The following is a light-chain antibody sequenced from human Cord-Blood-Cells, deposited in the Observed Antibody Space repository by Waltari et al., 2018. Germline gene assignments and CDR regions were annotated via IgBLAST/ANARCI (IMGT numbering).Light chain of an antibody. V-gene: IGKV3-15*01. CDR2: GAS. CDR1: QSVSSN. Sequence: EIVMRQSPATLSVSPGERATLSCRASQSVSSNLAWYQQKPGQAPRLPIYGASTRATIIPARFSGSGSGTEFTPTISSLQSEDFAVYYCQQYNNWARTFGQGTKVEIK. J-gene: IGKJ1*01. CDR3: QQYNNWART.